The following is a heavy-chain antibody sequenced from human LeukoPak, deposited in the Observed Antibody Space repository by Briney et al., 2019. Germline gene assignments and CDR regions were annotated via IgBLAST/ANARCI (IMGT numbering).Heavy chain of an antibody. D-gene: IGHD3-10*01. CDR3: STRDGSGSYAGFDY. V-gene: IGHV1-24*01. Sequence: ASVKLSCKVSGYTLTDLSMHWVRQAPGKGHERMGGFDPEDGETIYAQKFQGRVTTTEDTSTDTDYTELSSLRSEDTAVYYCSTRDGSGSYAGFDYWGQGNRVTVSS. CDR2: FDPEDGET. CDR1: GYTLTDLS. J-gene: IGHJ4*02.